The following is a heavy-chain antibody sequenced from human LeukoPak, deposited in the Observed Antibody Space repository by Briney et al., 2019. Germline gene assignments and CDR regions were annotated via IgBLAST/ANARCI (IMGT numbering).Heavy chain of an antibody. Sequence: ASVKVSCKASGYTFTSYYMHWVRQAPGQGLEWMGIINPNGGSTSYAQKFQGRVTMTSDTSTSTDYMELRSLRSEETAVYYCVRVGTVVTFVFDIWGQGTMVTVSS. D-gene: IGHD4-23*01. CDR1: GYTFTSYY. CDR2: INPNGGST. J-gene: IGHJ3*02. CDR3: VRVGTVVTFVFDI. V-gene: IGHV1-46*03.